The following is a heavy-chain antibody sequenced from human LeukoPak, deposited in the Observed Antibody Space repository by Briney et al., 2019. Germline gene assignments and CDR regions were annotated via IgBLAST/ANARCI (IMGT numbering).Heavy chain of an antibody. CDR1: GFTFSSYS. CDR2: ISSSSSYI. V-gene: IGHV3-21*04. D-gene: IGHD3-22*01. Sequence: GGSLRLSCAASGFTFSSYSMNWVRQAPGKGLEWVSSISSSSSYIYYADSVKGRFTISRDNSKNTLYLQMNSLRAEDTAVYYCATQPSAYYYDSSGYYYGAFDIWGQGTMVTVSS. J-gene: IGHJ3*02. CDR3: ATQPSAYYYDSSGYYYGAFDI.